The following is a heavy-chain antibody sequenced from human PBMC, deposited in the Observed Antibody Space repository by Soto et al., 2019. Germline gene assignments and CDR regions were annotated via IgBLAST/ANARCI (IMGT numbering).Heavy chain of an antibody. CDR1: GFTFSSYS. J-gene: IGHJ6*02. CDR3: AKDYMNCSGGSCYYYYGMDV. V-gene: IGHV3-30*18. CDR2: ISYDGSNK. D-gene: IGHD2-15*01. Sequence: GGSLRLSCAASGFTFSSYSMNWVRQAPGKGLEWVAVISYDGSNKYYADSVKGRFTISRDNSKNTLYLQMNSLRAEDTAVYYCAKDYMNCSGGSCYYYYGMDVWGQGTTVTVSS.